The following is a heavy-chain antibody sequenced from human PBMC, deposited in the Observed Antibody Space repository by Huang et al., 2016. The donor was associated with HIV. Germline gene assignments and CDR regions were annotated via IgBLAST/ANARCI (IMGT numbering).Heavy chain of an antibody. CDR1: GGSIRSDNYY. V-gene: IGHV4-39*02. Sequence: QLQLQESGPGLVKPSETLSLTCTVSGGSIRSDNYYWGWIRQPPGKGLEWIGSIYYSGSTYNHPSLKRRGTITLDTAKNHFSLRMGSVTAADTAVYYCARLRGSITMIRGVITDPYWGQGTLVTVSS. J-gene: IGHJ4*02. CDR3: ARLRGSITMIRGVITDPY. CDR2: IYYSGST. D-gene: IGHD3-10*01.